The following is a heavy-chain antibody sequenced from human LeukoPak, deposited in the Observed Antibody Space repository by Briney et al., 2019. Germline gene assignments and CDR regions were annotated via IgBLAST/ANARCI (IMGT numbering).Heavy chain of an antibody. J-gene: IGHJ5*02. CDR3: ARTSYDSSGYYKYNWFDP. Sequence: GGSLRLSCAASGFTFSSYTMNWVRQAPGKGLEWVSSISSSNTYIYYADSVKGRFTISRDNAKNSLYLQMNSLRAEDTAVYYCARTSYDSSGYYKYNWFDPWGQGTLVTVSS. V-gene: IGHV3-21*06. D-gene: IGHD3-22*01. CDR2: ISSSNTYI. CDR1: GFTFSSYT.